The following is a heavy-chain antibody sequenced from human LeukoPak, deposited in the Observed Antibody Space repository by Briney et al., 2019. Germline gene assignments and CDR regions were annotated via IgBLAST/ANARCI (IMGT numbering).Heavy chain of an antibody. CDR2: ISSSGSTI. CDR1: GFTFNSYE. J-gene: IGHJ6*04. D-gene: IGHD3-10*02. Sequence: GGSLRLSCEASGFTFNSYEMNWVRQAPGKGLEWVSYISSSGSTIYYADSVKGRFTISRDNAKNSLYLQMNSLRAEDTAVYYCAELGITMIGGVWGKGTTVTISS. V-gene: IGHV3-48*03. CDR3: AELGITMIGGV.